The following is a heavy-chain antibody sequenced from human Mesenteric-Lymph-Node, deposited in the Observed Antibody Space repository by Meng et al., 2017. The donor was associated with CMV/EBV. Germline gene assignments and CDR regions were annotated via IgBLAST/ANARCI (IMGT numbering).Heavy chain of an antibody. CDR3: VKDRGYCGTMIRYMDF. Sequence: GESLKISCAASGFTFSSYAMTWVRQAPGKGLEWVSGISGSGINTYYEDSVKGRFTISRDNSKNTLYLQVNSLRVEDTAVYYCVKDRGYCGTMIRYMDFWGQGTLVTVSS. CDR1: GFTFSSYA. D-gene: IGHD2-2*01. V-gene: IGHV3-23*01. CDR2: ISGSGINT. J-gene: IGHJ4*02.